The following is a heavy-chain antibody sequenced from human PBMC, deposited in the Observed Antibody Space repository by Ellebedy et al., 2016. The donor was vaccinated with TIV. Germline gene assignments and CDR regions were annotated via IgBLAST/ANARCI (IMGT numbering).Heavy chain of an antibody. Sequence: PGGSLRLSCAASGFTVSSNYMSWVRQAPGKGLEWVSGINWNGGSTGYADSVKGRFTISRDNAKNSLYLQMNSLRAEDTALYYCARDRYGDYEGPFDYWGQGTLVTVSS. CDR2: INWNGGST. CDR1: GFTVSSNY. D-gene: IGHD4-17*01. V-gene: IGHV3-20*04. J-gene: IGHJ4*02. CDR3: ARDRYGDYEGPFDY.